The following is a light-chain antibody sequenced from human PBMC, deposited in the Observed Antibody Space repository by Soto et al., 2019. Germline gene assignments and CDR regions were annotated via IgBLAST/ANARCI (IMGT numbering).Light chain of an antibody. J-gene: IGLJ3*02. CDR2: LDSDGSH. CDR1: SGHSTYA. V-gene: IGLV4-69*01. Sequence: QSVLTQSPSASASLGASVKLTCTLSSGHSTYAIAWHQQQPEKGPRYLMKLDSDGSHSKGDGIPDRFSGSSTWAERYLTISSLQSEDEADDYCQTWATVPDWVFGGGTKLTVL. CDR3: QTWATVPDWV.